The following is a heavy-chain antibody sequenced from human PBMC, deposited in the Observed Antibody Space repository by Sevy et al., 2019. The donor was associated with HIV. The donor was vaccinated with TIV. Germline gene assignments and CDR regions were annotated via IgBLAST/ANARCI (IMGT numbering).Heavy chain of an antibody. CDR2: IKQDGSEK. CDR3: ARGMTIPHDYGDYGGDAFDI. Sequence: GGSLRLSCAASGFTFSSYWMSWVRQAPGKGLEWVANIKQDGSEKYYVDSVKGRFTISRDNAKNSLYLQMNSLRAEDTAVYYCARGMTIPHDYGDYGGDAFDIWGQGTMVTVSS. J-gene: IGHJ3*02. D-gene: IGHD4-17*01. V-gene: IGHV3-7*01. CDR1: GFTFSSYW.